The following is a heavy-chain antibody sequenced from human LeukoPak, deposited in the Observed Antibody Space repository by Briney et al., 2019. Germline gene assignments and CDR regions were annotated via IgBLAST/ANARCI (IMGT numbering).Heavy chain of an antibody. CDR3: EKDLTRGYIVVVPAAYRYYFDY. Sequence: GGSLRFSCAASGFTFSSYGMHWVRQAPGKGLEWVAFIRYDGSNKYYADSVKGRFTISRDNSKNTLYLQMNSLRAEDTAVYYCEKDLTRGYIVVVPAAYRYYFDYWGQGTLVTVSS. V-gene: IGHV3-30*02. CDR1: GFTFSSYG. D-gene: IGHD2-2*01. J-gene: IGHJ4*02. CDR2: IRYDGSNK.